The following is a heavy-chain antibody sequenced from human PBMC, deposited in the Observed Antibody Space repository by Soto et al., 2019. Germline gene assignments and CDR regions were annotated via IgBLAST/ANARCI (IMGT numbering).Heavy chain of an antibody. D-gene: IGHD3-10*01. CDR2: ISSSGTT. CDR3: ARVLNEGYGPGSYVVYNWFDP. CDR1: GGSIRSGGYY. Sequence: QVQLQESASGLVKPSQTLSLTCSVSGGSIRSGGYYWSWIRQPPGKGLEWIGYISSSGTTYYNLALESRVTISVDKSKNQFSLKMTSVNVADTAVYYCARVLNEGYGPGSYVVYNWFDPWGRGTPVTVSS. J-gene: IGHJ5*02. V-gene: IGHV4-30-2*01.